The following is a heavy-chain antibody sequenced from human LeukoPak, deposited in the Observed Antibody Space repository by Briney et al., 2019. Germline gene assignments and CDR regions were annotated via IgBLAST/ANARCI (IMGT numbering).Heavy chain of an antibody. Sequence: SETLSLTCTVSGGSISSHYWSWIRQPPGKGLEWFGYIYYSGSTNYNPSLKSRVTISVDTSKNQFSLKLSSVTAADTAVYYCARGRWELLWAFDIWGQGTMVTVSS. V-gene: IGHV4-59*11. CDR1: GGSISSHY. CDR3: ARGRWELLWAFDI. J-gene: IGHJ3*02. D-gene: IGHD1-26*01. CDR2: IYYSGST.